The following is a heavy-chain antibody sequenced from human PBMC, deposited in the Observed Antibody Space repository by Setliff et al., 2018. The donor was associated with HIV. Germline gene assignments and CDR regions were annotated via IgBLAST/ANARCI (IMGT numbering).Heavy chain of an antibody. J-gene: IGHJ5*02. CDR1: GFTFSSYS. Sequence: PGESLKISCAASGFTFSSYSMNWVRQAPGKGLEWVSSISSSSSYIYYADSVKGRFTISRDNAKNSLYLQMNSLRAEDTAVYYCARVGAPVKFSSIAARPGIWFDPWGQGTLVTVSS. V-gene: IGHV3-21*01. D-gene: IGHD6-6*01. CDR3: ARVGAPVKFSSIAARPGIWFDP. CDR2: ISSSSSYI.